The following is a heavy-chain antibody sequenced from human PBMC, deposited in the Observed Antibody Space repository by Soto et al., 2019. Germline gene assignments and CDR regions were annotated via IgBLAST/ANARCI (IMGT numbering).Heavy chain of an antibody. CDR3: ASTYSTSWYWFDP. Sequence: QVTVKESGPVLVKPTETLTLTCTVSGFSLSNAGLGVSWIRQPPGKALEWLAHIFSNDEKSYSTSLKSRLTTSXDXXKSQVVLTMTNMDPVDTATYYCASTYSTSWYWFDPWGQGPLVTVSS. V-gene: IGHV2-26*04. J-gene: IGHJ5*02. CDR2: IFSNDEK. CDR1: GFSLSNAGLG. D-gene: IGHD6-13*01.